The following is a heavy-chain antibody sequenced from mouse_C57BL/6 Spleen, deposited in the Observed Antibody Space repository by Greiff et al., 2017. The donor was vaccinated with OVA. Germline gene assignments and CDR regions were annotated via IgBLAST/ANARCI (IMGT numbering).Heavy chain of an antibody. CDR2: ISDGGSYT. J-gene: IGHJ2*01. V-gene: IGHV5-4*03. CDR3: ARYYDEDYFDY. CDR1: GFTFSSYA. Sequence: EVKLVESGGGLVKPGGSLTLSRAASGFTFSSYAMSWVRQTPEKRLEWVATISDGGSYTYYPDNVKGRFTISRDNAKNNLYLQMSHLKSEDTAMYYCARYYDEDYFDYWGQGTTLTVSS. D-gene: IGHD2-4*01.